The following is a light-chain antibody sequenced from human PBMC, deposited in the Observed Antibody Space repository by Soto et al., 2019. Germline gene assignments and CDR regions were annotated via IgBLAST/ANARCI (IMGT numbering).Light chain of an antibody. J-gene: IGKJ4*01. Sequence: EIVLTQSPGTLSLSPGERATLSCRASQSVSSSYLAWYQQKPGQAPRLLIYGASSRATGIPDRFSGSGSGTDFTLTISRLEPEDFAVYYCQQYGSYPLTFXGGTKVDIK. V-gene: IGKV3-20*01. CDR2: GAS. CDR1: QSVSSSY. CDR3: QQYGSYPLT.